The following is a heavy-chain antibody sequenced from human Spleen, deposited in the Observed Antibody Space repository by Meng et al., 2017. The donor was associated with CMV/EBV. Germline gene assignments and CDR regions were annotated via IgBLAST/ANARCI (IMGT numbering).Heavy chain of an antibody. CDR2: MYYTGST. CDR1: GDSISSSGYY. J-gene: IGHJ6*02. Sequence: SETLSLTCTVSGDSISSSGYYWGWIRQPPGKGLEWIGTMYYTGSTYYNPSLKSRVTISVDTSKNQFSLKLSSVTAADTAVYYCARQYWGHYGMDVWGQGTTVTVSS. CDR3: ARQYWGHYGMDV. D-gene: IGHD7-27*01. V-gene: IGHV4-39*01.